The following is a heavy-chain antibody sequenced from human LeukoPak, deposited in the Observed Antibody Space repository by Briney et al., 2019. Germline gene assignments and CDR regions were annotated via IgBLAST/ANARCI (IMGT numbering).Heavy chain of an antibody. V-gene: IGHV4-4*07. CDR2: IHTSGST. Sequence: SETLSLTCTVSGGSISSHYWSWIRQPAGKGLEWIGRIHTSGSTKYNPSLMSRVTMSVDTSKNQFSLKVSSVTAADTAVYYCARDRYYYGSGSYPYMDVWGKGTTVTISS. D-gene: IGHD3-10*01. CDR1: GGSISSHY. CDR3: ARDRYYYGSGSYPYMDV. J-gene: IGHJ6*03.